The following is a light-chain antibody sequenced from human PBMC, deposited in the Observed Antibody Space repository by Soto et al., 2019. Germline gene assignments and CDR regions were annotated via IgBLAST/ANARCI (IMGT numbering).Light chain of an antibody. Sequence: EIVMTQSPATLSVSPGERATLSCRASQSVSSYLAWYQQKPGQAPRLLIYGASTGATGIPARFSGSGSGTEFILTISSPQSEDFAVYYCQQYSKWPLTFGGGTKVDIK. V-gene: IGKV3-15*01. CDR1: QSVSSY. CDR2: GAS. J-gene: IGKJ4*01. CDR3: QQYSKWPLT.